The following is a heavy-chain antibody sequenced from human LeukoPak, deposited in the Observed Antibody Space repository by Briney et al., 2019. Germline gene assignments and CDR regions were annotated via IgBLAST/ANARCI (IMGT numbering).Heavy chain of an antibody. CDR2: VFYTGNT. V-gene: IGHV4-39*07. D-gene: IGHD2-15*01. J-gene: IGHJ5*02. CDR1: GGSISTTAYY. CDR3: ARLSGVVAATRNWFDP. Sequence: KTXETLSLXCTVSGGSISTTAYYWGWIRQPPGKGLEWIGSVFYTGNTFYNPSRKSRVTISVDTSKNQFSRKLSSVTAADTAVYYCARLSGVVAATRNWFDPWGQGTLVTVSS.